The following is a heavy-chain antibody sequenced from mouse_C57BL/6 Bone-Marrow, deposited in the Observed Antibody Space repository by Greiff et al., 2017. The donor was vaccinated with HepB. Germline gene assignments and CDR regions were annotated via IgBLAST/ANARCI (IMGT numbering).Heavy chain of an antibody. CDR1: GFSFNTYA. CDR2: IRSKSNNYAT. V-gene: IGHV10-1*01. J-gene: IGHJ4*01. CDR3: VRHETVGAMDY. Sequence: EVKLVESGGGLVQPKGSLKLSCAASGFSFNTYAMNWVRQAPGKGLEWVARIRSKSNNYATYYADSVKDRFTISRDDSESMLYLQMNNLKTEDTAMYYCVRHETVGAMDYWGQGTSVTVSS. D-gene: IGHD1-1*01.